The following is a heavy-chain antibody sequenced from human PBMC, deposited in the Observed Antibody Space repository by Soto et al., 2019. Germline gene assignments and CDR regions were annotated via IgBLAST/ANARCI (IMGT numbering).Heavy chain of an antibody. V-gene: IGHV1-18*01. D-gene: IGHD2-2*01. CDR1: GYTFTSYG. J-gene: IGHJ6*02. CDR2: ISAYNGNT. Sequence: ASVKVSCKASGYTFTSYGISWVRQAPGQGLEWMGWISAYNGNTNYAQKLQGRVTMTTDTSTSTAYMELRSLRSDDTAVYYCAREVCSSTSCYGPPYYYYGMDVWGQGTTVTVSS. CDR3: AREVCSSTSCYGPPYYYYGMDV.